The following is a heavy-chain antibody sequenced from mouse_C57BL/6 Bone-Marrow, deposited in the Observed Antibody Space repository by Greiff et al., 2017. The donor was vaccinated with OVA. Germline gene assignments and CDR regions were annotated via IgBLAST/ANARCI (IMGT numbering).Heavy chain of an antibody. CDR2: IDPSDSYT. J-gene: IGHJ2*01. V-gene: IGHV1-50*01. Sequence: QVQLQQPGAELVKPGASVKLSCKASGYTFTSYWMQWVKQRPGQGLEWIGEIDPSDSYTNYNQKFKGKATLTVDTSSSTAYMQLSSLTSEDSAVYYCARGAIYYGITRFGYWGQGTTLTVSS. CDR3: ARGAIYYGITRFGY. CDR1: GYTFTSYW. D-gene: IGHD2-1*01.